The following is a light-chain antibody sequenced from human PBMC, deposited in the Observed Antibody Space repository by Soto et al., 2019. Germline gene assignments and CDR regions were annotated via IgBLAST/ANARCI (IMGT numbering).Light chain of an antibody. V-gene: IGKV3-20*01. CDR3: HQYGSSPPYP. CDR2: GSS. J-gene: IGKJ2*01. Sequence: EVVLTQSPGTLSLSPGESATLSCRASQSVTNNYFAWYQQKPGQAPRLLIFGSSDRATGIPDRFSGSGSGTDFTLTISRLEPEDFAVYYCHQYGSSPPYPFGQGTKLEIK. CDR1: QSVTNNY.